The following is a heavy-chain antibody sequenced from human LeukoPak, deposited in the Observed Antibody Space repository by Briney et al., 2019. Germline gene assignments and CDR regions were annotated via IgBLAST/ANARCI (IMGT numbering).Heavy chain of an antibody. CDR3: AQSPKIVTTPRFDY. Sequence: PGGSLRLSCAASGFTFSSYAMSWVRQAPGKGLEWVSTISGSFGSTYYADSVEGRLTISRDNSKNTMPLQLNSLRAEDTAVYYCAQSPKIVTTPRFDYWGQGTLVTVSS. V-gene: IGHV3-23*01. J-gene: IGHJ4*02. D-gene: IGHD5-12*01. CDR2: ISGSFGST. CDR1: GFTFSSYA.